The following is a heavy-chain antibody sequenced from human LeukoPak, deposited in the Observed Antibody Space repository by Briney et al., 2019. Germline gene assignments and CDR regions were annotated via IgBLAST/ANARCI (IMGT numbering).Heavy chain of an antibody. CDR3: ATRHCSIAACRASSYKCMDD. V-gene: IGHV3-7*01. J-gene: IGHJ6*04. CDR1: GFTFSSHW. CDR2: INEDGSGK. Sequence: GGSLRLSCAASGFTFSSHWMTWVRQAPGKGLGWVANINEDGSGKYYVDSVKGRFTISRDNAGNSVHLQMNSLRAEDAAVYYCATRHCSIAACRASSYKCMDDWGKGTTVTVSS. D-gene: IGHD4-11*01.